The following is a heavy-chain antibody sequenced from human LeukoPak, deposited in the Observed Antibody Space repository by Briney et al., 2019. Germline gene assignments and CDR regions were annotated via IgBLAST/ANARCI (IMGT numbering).Heavy chain of an antibody. J-gene: IGHJ3*02. CDR3: ARDPFGEYAFDI. V-gene: IGHV4-39*07. Sequence: PSETLSLTCTVSGGSISSSSYYWGGIRQPPGKGLEWIGSIYYSGSTYYNPSLKSRVTISIDTSKNQFSLKLSSVTAADTAVYYCARDPFGEYAFDIWGQGTMVTVSS. D-gene: IGHD3-10*01. CDR1: GGSISSSSYY. CDR2: IYYSGST.